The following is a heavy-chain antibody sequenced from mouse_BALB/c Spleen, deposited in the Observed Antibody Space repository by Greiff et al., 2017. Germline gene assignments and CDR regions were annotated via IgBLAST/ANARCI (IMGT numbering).Heavy chain of an antibody. J-gene: IGHJ3*01. V-gene: IGHV7-3*02. CDR3: ARDINYRYSLLAY. D-gene: IGHD2-14*01. CDR2: IRNKANGYTT. CDR1: GFTFTDYY. Sequence: EVKLMESGGGLVQPGGSLRLSCATSGFTFTDYYMSWVRQLPGKALEWLGFIRNKANGYTTEYSASVKGRFTISRDNSQSILYLQMNTLRAEDSATYYCARDINYRYSLLAYWGQGTLVTVSA.